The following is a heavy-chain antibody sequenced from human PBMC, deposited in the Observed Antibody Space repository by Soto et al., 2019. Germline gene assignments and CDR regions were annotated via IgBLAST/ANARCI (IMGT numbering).Heavy chain of an antibody. CDR2: IYHSGST. Sequence: SETLSLTCTVSGGPISSNNFYWSWIRQPPGKGLEWIGYIYHSGSTYYNPSLKSRVTISVDRSKNQFSLKLSSVTAADTAVYYCARSYYDFWSGYYPYSYYGMDVWGQGTTVTVSS. CDR3: ARSYYDFWSGYYPYSYYGMDV. D-gene: IGHD3-3*01. CDR1: GGPISSNNFY. J-gene: IGHJ6*02. V-gene: IGHV4-39*07.